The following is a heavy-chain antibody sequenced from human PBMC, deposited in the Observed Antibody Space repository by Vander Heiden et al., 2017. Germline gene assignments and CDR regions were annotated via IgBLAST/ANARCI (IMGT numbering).Heavy chain of an antibody. J-gene: IGHJ6*02. Sequence: SNAWMNWVRQAPGKGLEWVGRIKSKTDGGTTDYATPVKGRFTISRDDSKNTLYLQMNSLKTEDTAVYYCTTGGDLEWLFGYYYYGMDVWGQGTTVTVSS. CDR3: TTGGDLEWLFGYYYYGMDV. D-gene: IGHD3-3*01. CDR1: SNAW. CDR2: IKSKTDGGTT. V-gene: IGHV3-15*07.